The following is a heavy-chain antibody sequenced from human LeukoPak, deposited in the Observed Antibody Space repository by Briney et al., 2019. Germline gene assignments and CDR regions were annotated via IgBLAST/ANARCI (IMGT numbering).Heavy chain of an antibody. CDR3: ARGGLGITFYFDS. Sequence: PGGSLRLSCAASGFTFSSYEMNWVRQAPGKGLEWVSHITSSGSTIYHADSVKGRFTISRDNAKNSLYLQMNSLRAEDTAVYYCARGGLGITFYFDSRGQGILVTVSS. CDR2: ITSSGSTI. D-gene: IGHD7-27*01. CDR1: GFTFSSYE. V-gene: IGHV3-48*03. J-gene: IGHJ4*02.